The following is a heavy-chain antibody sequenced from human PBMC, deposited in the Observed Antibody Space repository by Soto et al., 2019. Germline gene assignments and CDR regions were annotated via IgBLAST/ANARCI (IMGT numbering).Heavy chain of an antibody. D-gene: IGHD1-26*01. J-gene: IGHJ4*02. CDR1: GFTFDDSA. Sequence: GGSLRLSCAVSGFTFDDSAMHWVRQAPEKGLEWVSGINWKSDIGYADSVKGRFTISRDNSKNTLYLQMNSLRAEDTAVYYCAKDLVGAPYFDYWGQGTLVTVSS. CDR3: AKDLVGAPYFDY. CDR2: INWKSDI. V-gene: IGHV3-9*01.